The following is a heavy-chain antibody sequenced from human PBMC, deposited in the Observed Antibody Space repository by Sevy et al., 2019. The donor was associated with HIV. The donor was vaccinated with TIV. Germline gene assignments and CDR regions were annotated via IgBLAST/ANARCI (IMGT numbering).Heavy chain of an antibody. Sequence: GGSLRLSCAASGFTFNTYSLIWVRQTPGKGLEWLSLIGTAAGVTYYADSVKGRFTISRDNSKNTLYLQMNSLRAEDTAVYYCAKDVRYDSSGYFDYWGQGILVTVSS. CDR1: GFTFNTYS. CDR3: AKDVRYDSSGYFDY. V-gene: IGHV3-23*01. J-gene: IGHJ4*02. D-gene: IGHD3-22*01. CDR2: IGTAAGVT.